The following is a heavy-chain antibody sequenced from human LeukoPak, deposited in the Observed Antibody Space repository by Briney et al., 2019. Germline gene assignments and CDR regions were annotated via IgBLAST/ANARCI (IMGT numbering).Heavy chain of an antibody. CDR1: GFSFSGHW. Sequence: PGGSLRLSCTASGFSFSGHWMHWARQLPGKGLVWVSRINSDGSSTSYADSVKGRFTISRDNAKNTLYLQMNSLRAEDTAVYYCARGSSGWSPFDYWGQGTLVTVSS. J-gene: IGHJ4*02. D-gene: IGHD6-19*01. V-gene: IGHV3-74*01. CDR3: ARGSSGWSPFDY. CDR2: INSDGSST.